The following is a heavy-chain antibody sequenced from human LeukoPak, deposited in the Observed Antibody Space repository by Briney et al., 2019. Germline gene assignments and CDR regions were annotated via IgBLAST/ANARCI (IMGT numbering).Heavy chain of an antibody. D-gene: IGHD6-6*01. CDR1: GFTFDDYG. CDR3: ARRERYSSSSGVDY. Sequence: GGSLRLSCAASGFTFDDYGMSWVRQAPGKGLEWVSGINWNGGSTGYADSVKGRFTISRDNAKNSLYLQMNSLRAEVTALYYCARRERYSSSSGVDYWGQGTLVTASS. CDR2: INWNGGST. J-gene: IGHJ4*02. V-gene: IGHV3-20*04.